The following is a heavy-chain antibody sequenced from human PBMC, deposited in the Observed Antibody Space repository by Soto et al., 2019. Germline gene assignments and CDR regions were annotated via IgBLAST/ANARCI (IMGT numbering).Heavy chain of an antibody. CDR3: ARRGYCSSTSCYEMRYYGMDV. CDR2: IDPSDSYI. CDR1: GYNFTSYW. J-gene: IGHJ6*02. D-gene: IGHD2-2*01. V-gene: IGHV5-10-1*01. Sequence: GESLKISCKGSGYNFTSYWVYWVRQMPGKGLEWMGRIDPSDSYINYSPSFQGLVTFSADKSISTAYLQWSSLKASDTAMYFCARRGYCSSTSCYEMRYYGMDVWGQGTTVTVSS.